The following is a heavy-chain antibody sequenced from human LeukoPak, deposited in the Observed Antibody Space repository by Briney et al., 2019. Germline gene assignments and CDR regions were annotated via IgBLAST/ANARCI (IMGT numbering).Heavy chain of an antibody. J-gene: IGHJ4*02. Sequence: GGSLRLSCAASGFTFSSYAMSWVRQAPGKGLEWVSTISGSGGTTYFADSVKGRFTISRDNSKNTLYLQMNSLRAEDTAVYYCAKAVGKGTAVANTGYFDYWGQGTLVTVSS. V-gene: IGHV3-23*01. CDR3: AKAVGKGTAVANTGYFDY. CDR1: GFTFSSYA. D-gene: IGHD6-19*01. CDR2: ISGSGGTT.